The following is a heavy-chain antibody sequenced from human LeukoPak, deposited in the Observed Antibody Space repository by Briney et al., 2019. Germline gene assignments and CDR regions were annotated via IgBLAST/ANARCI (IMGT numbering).Heavy chain of an antibody. Sequence: GESLKISCKGSGYSFTSYWIGWVRQMPGKGLEWMGIIYPGDSDTRYSPSFQGQVTISADKSISTAYLQWSSLKASDTAMYYCARHSVISPYDFRSGYYYWGQGTLVTVSS. CDR2: IYPGDSDT. D-gene: IGHD3-3*01. CDR1: GYSFTSYW. CDR3: ARHSVISPYDFRSGYYY. V-gene: IGHV5-51*01. J-gene: IGHJ4*02.